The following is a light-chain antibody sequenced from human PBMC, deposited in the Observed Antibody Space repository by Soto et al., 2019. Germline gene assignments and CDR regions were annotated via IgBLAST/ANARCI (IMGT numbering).Light chain of an antibody. Sequence: ELVMTQSPAILSVSPGERATLSCRASQSVGINVAWYQQKPVQTPRLLIYGASTRATGSPDRFSASGSATEFTLTISSLQSEDFAVYYCQQYNDWPRTFGQGTKVDIK. V-gene: IGKV3-15*01. CDR2: GAS. J-gene: IGKJ1*01. CDR1: QSVGIN. CDR3: QQYNDWPRT.